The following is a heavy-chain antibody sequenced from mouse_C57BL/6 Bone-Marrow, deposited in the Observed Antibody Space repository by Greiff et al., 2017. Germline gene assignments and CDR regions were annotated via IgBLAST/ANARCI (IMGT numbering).Heavy chain of an antibody. Sequence: QVQLQQSGPGLVQPSQSLSITCTVSGFSLTSYGVHWVRQSPGKGLEWLGVIWRGGSTDYNAAFMSRLSITKDNSKSHVFFKMNSLQADDTAIYYSAKNRANSNYYAMDYWGQGTSVTVSS. J-gene: IGHJ4*01. CDR3: AKNRANSNYYAMDY. CDR1: GFSLTSYG. V-gene: IGHV2-5*01. D-gene: IGHD2-5*01. CDR2: IWRGGST.